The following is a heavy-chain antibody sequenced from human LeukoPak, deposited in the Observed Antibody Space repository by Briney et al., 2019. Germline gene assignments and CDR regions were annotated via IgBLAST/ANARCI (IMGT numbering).Heavy chain of an antibody. CDR2: ISSSSSYI. CDR3: ASGVSGTSWLR. J-gene: IGHJ4*02. Sequence: SGGSLRLSCAASGFTFSSYSMNWVRQAPGKGLEWVSSISSSSSYIYYGDSVKGRFTISRDNAKNSLYLQMTSLRAEDTAVYYCASGVSGTSWLRWGQGTLVTVSS. D-gene: IGHD2-2*01. CDR1: GFTFSSYS. V-gene: IGHV3-21*01.